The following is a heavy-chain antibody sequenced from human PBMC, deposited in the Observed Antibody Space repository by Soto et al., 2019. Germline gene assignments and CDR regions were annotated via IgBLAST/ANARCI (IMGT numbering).Heavy chain of an antibody. CDR3: ARDYYDSSGLDY. V-gene: IGHV3-33*01. J-gene: IGHJ4*02. CDR2: IWYDGSNK. CDR1: GFTFSTYG. Sequence: QVQLVESGGGVVQPGRSLRLSCAASGFTFSTYGMHWVRQAPGKGLEWVAVIWYDGSNKYYADSVKGRFTISRDNSKNTLYLQMNSLRAEDTAVYYCARDYYDSSGLDYWGQGTLVTVSS. D-gene: IGHD3-22*01.